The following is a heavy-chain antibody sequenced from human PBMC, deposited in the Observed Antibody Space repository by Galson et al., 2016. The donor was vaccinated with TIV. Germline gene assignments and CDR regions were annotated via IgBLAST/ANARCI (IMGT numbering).Heavy chain of an antibody. CDR2: IKGDGSQI. J-gene: IGHJ3*02. Sequence: SLRLSCAASGFTFSNYWMTWVRQAPGKGLEWVANIKGDGSQIHYMDSVKGRFTISRDNAKNSLDLQMNSLRAEDTAVYYCARDGNYRDSSAIFYDAFDIRGQGT. CDR1: GFTFSNYW. D-gene: IGHD3-22*01. CDR3: ARDGNYRDSSAIFYDAFDI. V-gene: IGHV3-7*01.